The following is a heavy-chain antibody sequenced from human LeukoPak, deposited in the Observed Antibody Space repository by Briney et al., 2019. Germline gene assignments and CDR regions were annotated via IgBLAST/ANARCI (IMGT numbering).Heavy chain of an antibody. CDR2: IKQDGSEK. D-gene: IGHD3-22*01. CDR3: AREGDSSGYYYGGFDY. V-gene: IGHV3-7*01. Sequence: GGSLRLSCAASGFTFSSYWMSWVRQAPGKGLEWVANIKQDGSEKYYVDSVKGRFTISRDNAKNSLYLQMNSLRAEDTAVYYCAREGDSSGYYYGGFDYWGQGTLVTVSS. J-gene: IGHJ4*02. CDR1: GFTFSSYW.